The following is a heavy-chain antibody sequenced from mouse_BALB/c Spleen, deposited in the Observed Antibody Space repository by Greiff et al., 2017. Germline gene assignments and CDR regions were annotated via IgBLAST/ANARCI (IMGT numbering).Heavy chain of an antibody. J-gene: IGHJ4*01. CDR2: IYPGDGDT. V-gene: IGHV1-82*01. CDR1: GYAFSSSW. Sequence: VQLKESGPELVKPGASVKISCKASGYAFSSSWMNWVKQRPGQGLEWIGRIYPGDGDTNYNGKFKGKATLTADKSSSTAYMQLSSLTSVDSAVYFCARGAYYGNYGAMDYWGQGTSVTVSS. D-gene: IGHD2-10*01. CDR3: ARGAYYGNYGAMDY.